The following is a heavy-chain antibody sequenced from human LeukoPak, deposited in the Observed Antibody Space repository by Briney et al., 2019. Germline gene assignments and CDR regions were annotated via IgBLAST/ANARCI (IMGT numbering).Heavy chain of an antibody. V-gene: IGHV3-30*02. CDR3: ALLTMVRGVPMDV. CDR2: IRYDGSNK. J-gene: IGHJ6*03. Sequence: GGSLRLPCAASGFTFSSYGMHWVRQAPGKGLEWVTFIRYDGSNKYYADSVKGRFTISRDNSKNTLYLQMNSLRAEDTAVYYCALLTMVRGVPMDVWGKGTTVTISS. CDR1: GFTFSSYG. D-gene: IGHD3-10*01.